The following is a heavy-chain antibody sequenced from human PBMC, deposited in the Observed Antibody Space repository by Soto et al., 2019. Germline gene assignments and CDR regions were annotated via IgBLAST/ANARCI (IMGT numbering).Heavy chain of an antibody. CDR3: ATSAAPYYDILTGYYSSY. Sequence: ASVKVSCKASGYTFTSYYMHWVRQAPGQGLEWMGIINPSGGSTSYAQKFQGRVTMTRDTSTSTVYMELSSLRSEDTAVYYCATSAAPYYDILTGYYSSYWGQGTLVTGSS. V-gene: IGHV1-46*03. J-gene: IGHJ4*02. D-gene: IGHD3-9*01. CDR1: GYTFTSYY. CDR2: INPSGGST.